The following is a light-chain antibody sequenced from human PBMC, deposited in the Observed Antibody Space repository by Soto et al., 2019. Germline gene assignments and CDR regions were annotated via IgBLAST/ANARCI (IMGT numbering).Light chain of an antibody. CDR2: WAS. CDR1: QTILHNSNKKNY. CDR3: QQYYSPPLT. J-gene: IGKJ4*01. V-gene: IGKV4-1*01. Sequence: DIVMTQSPDSLAVSLGERATFNCNSSQTILHNSNKKNYLAWYQQKPGQAPKLLLYWASTRESGVPDRFSGSGSGTVFTLTISRLQAEDVAVYYCQQYYSPPLTFGGGTKVEIK.